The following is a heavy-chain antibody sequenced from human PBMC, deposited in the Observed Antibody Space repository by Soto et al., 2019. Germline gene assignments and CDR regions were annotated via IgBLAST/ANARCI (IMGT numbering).Heavy chain of an antibody. V-gene: IGHV5-10-1*01. CDR3: ARTYYSGSGSYYIFDY. J-gene: IGHJ4*02. Sequence: PGESLKISCKGSGYSFTSYWITWVRQMPGKGLEWMGRIDSRDSYSSYSPSFQGHVTMSADKSISTAYLQWSSLMASDTAMYYCARTYYSGSGSYYIFDYWGRGTLVTVSS. CDR1: GYSFTSYW. CDR2: IDSRDSYS. D-gene: IGHD3-10*01.